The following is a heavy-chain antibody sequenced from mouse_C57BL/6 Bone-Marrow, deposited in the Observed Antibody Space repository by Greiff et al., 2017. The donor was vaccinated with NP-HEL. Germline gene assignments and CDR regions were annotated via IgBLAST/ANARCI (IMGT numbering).Heavy chain of an antibody. Sequence: VQLQQSGPELVKPGASVKIPCKASGYTFTDYNMDWVKQSHGKSLEWIGDINPNNGGTIYNQKFKGKATLTVDTSSSTAYMELRSLTSEDTAVYYCAREGIYDGYYRGCDYWGQGTTLTVSA. CDR3: AREGIYDGYYRGCDY. J-gene: IGHJ2*01. D-gene: IGHD2-3*01. V-gene: IGHV1-18*01. CDR1: GYTFTDYN. CDR2: INPNNGGT.